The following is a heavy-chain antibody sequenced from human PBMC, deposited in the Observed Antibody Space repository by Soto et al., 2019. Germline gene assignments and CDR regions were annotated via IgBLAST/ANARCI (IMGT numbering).Heavy chain of an antibody. V-gene: IGHV3-21*01. J-gene: IGHJ4*02. Sequence: EVQLVESGGGLVKPGGSLRLSCATSGFTFSSYSMNWVRQAPGKGLEWVSSISSSSSYIYYADSVKGRFTISRDNANNSLYLQMNSLRAEDTAVYYCARPLSYCDSSGYYGYWGQGTLVTVSS. CDR2: ISSSSSYI. CDR1: GFTFSSYS. CDR3: ARPLSYCDSSGYYGY. D-gene: IGHD3-22*01.